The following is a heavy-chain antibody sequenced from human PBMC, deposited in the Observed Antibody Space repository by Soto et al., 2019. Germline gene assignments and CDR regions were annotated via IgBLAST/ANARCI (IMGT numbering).Heavy chain of an antibody. CDR1: GTTFSGYG. D-gene: IGHD3-10*01. CDR3: AIQRAGAYGMDV. Sequence: APVRVSCKASGTTFSGYGISWVRQAPGQRPEYMGWISTNNGNTNYAQNIQGRVTMTTDTSTSTGYMELRSLRPDDTAVYYCAIQRAGAYGMDVSGQGTRVTVSS. CDR2: ISTNNGNT. V-gene: IGHV1-18*01. J-gene: IGHJ6*02.